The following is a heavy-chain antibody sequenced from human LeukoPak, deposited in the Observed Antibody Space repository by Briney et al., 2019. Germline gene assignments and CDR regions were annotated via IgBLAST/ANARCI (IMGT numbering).Heavy chain of an antibody. J-gene: IGHJ4*02. Sequence: PGVSLRLSCAASGFTVSSSYMSWVRQAPGKGLEWVSIIYSGGSTYYADSVKGRFTISRDNSKNTLYLQMNSLRTEDTAVYYCTRVSVADPNPDYWGQGILVTVSS. CDR1: GFTVSSSY. V-gene: IGHV3-53*01. D-gene: IGHD6-19*01. CDR2: IYSGGST. CDR3: TRVSVADPNPDY.